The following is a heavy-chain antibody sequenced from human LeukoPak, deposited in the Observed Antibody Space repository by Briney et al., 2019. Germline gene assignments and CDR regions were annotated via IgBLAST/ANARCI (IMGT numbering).Heavy chain of an antibody. CDR3: AATPRSAFDY. V-gene: IGHV4-38-2*01. Sequence: SETLSLTWAVSGYSISSNYYWGWIRQPRGKGLEWIGTIYHSGTTYYNPSLKSRLTISVDTSKNQFSLKLSSVTAADTAVYYCAATPRSAFDYWGRGTLVTVSS. J-gene: IGHJ4*02. CDR1: GYSISSNYY. CDR2: IYHSGTT.